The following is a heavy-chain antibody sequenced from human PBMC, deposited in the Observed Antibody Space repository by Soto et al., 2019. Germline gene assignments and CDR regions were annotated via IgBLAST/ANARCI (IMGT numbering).Heavy chain of an antibody. CDR2: IYYSGST. CDR3: ARDSGDAGAFDY. Sequence: KTSETLSLTCTVSGGSISSGGYYWSWIRQHPGKGLEWIGYIYYSGSTYYNPSLKSRVTISVDTSKNQFSLKLSSVTAADTAVYYCARDSGDAGAFDYWGQGTLVTVSS. V-gene: IGHV4-31*03. D-gene: IGHD4-17*01. J-gene: IGHJ4*02. CDR1: GGSISSGGYY.